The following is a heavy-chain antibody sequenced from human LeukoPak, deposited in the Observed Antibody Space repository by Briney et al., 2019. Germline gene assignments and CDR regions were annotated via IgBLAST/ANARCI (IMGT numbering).Heavy chain of an antibody. CDR2: ISSSSSTI. J-gene: IGHJ6*03. D-gene: IGHD3-10*01. CDR1: GFTFSSYS. CDR3: ARDADYGSGSYMGYMDV. V-gene: IGHV3-48*01. Sequence: GGSLRLSCAASGFTFSSYSVNWVRQAPGKGLEWVSYISSSSSTIYYADSVKGRFTISRDNAKNSLYLQMNSLRAEDTAVYYCARDADYGSGSYMGYMDVWGKGTTVTVSS.